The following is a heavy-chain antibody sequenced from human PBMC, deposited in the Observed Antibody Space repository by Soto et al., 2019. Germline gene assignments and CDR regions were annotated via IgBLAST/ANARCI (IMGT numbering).Heavy chain of an antibody. CDR3: VRDYAYAFDL. V-gene: IGHV3-48*01. CDR2: LWSNTNDI. Sequence: GGSPRLSCTASGFSFSKHAMNWVRQAPGKGLEWVSHLWSNTNDIWYRDSVKGRFTISRDNAKNSLYLQVNSLTAEDTAIYYCVRDYAYAFDLWGQGTMVTVSS. J-gene: IGHJ3*01. CDR1: GFSFSKHA. D-gene: IGHD3-16*01.